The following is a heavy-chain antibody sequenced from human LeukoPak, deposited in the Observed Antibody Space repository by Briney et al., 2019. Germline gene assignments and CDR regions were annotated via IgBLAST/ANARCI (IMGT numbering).Heavy chain of an antibody. CDR2: IYSGGNT. Sequence: SETLSLTRSVSGASISSRDYYWSWIRQPSGGGLEWIGYIYSGGNTYYNPSLESRVTMSVDTSKNQLYLKLNSVTAADTAVYYCARDRDNYDSKYYFDYWGQGTLVTVSS. J-gene: IGHJ4*02. CDR3: ARDRDNYDSKYYFDY. V-gene: IGHV4-30-4*01. D-gene: IGHD3-22*01. CDR1: GASISSRDYY.